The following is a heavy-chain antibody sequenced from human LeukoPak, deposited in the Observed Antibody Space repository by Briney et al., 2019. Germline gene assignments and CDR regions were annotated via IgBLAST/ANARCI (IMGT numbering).Heavy chain of an antibody. V-gene: IGHV4-39*01. CDR3: QSRFLEWLLDY. Sequence: SETLSLTCSVSGASISTNNYYWGWIRQPPGKGLEWIGSIYSGGYTYYNPSLKSRLTISVDTSKNQFSLKLSSVTAADTAIYYCQSRFLEWLLDYWGQGTLVTVSS. J-gene: IGHJ4*02. CDR1: GASISTNNYY. D-gene: IGHD3-3*01. CDR2: IYSGGYT.